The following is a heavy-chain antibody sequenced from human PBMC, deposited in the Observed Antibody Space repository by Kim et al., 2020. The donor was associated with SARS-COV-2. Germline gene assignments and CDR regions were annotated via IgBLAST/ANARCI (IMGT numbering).Heavy chain of an antibody. J-gene: IGHJ4*02. D-gene: IGHD2-15*01. V-gene: IGHV1-46*01. CDR3: ARTISGNYYFDY. Sequence: SYEQRFRGRVTMTRDTSTSTVYMELSSLRSEDTAVYYCARTISGNYYFDYWGQGTLVTVSS.